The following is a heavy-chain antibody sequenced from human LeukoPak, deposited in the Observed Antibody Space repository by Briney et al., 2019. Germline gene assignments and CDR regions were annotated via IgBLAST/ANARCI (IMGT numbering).Heavy chain of an antibody. CDR1: GFTFNSYG. V-gene: IGHV3-23*01. J-gene: IGHJ3*02. D-gene: IGHD2-2*01. Sequence: GGSLRLSCAASGFTFNSYGMTGVRQAPGQGREWGSGISGSGGSTNYAEYVKGRFTISRDSSKNTLYLRMNSLSVEDTAVYYCAKTVGPGCSSPTCYEGAFDIWGRGTMVTVSS. CDR2: ISGSGGST. CDR3: AKTVGPGCSSPTCYEGAFDI.